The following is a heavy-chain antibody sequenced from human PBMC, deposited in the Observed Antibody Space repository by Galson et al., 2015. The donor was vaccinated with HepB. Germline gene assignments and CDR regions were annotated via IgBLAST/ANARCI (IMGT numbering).Heavy chain of an antibody. CDR1: GGSFSGYY. Sequence: ETLSLTCAVYGGSFSGYYWSWIRQPPEKGLEWIGEINQRGSTNYNPSLKSRVSISVDTSKNQFSLNLRSVTAADTAVYYCARPVPCSVTTCSDAFDIWGQGTMVTVSS. D-gene: IGHD2-2*01. CDR2: INQRGST. J-gene: IGHJ3*02. CDR3: ARPVPCSVTTCSDAFDI. V-gene: IGHV4-34*01.